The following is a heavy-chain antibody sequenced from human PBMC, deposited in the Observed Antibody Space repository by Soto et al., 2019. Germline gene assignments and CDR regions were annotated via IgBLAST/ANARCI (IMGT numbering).Heavy chain of an antibody. CDR1: GYSFTSYL. CDR3: ATQRVDTAMVPSTGYYYMDV. Sequence: PGESLKISCKGSGYSFTSYLIGWVRQMPGKGLEWMGIIYPGDSDTRYSPSFQGQVTISADKSISTAYLQWSSLKASDTAMYYCATQRVDTAMVPSTGYYYMDVWGKGTTVTVSS. D-gene: IGHD5-18*01. J-gene: IGHJ6*03. CDR2: IYPGDSDT. V-gene: IGHV5-51*01.